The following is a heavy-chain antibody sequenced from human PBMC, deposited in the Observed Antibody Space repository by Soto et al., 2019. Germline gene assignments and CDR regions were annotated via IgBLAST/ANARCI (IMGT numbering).Heavy chain of an antibody. J-gene: IGHJ6*02. CDR3: AREAIPNYSNLLYYYYYGMDV. D-gene: IGHD4-4*01. CDR1: GFTFSSYA. Sequence: GGSLRLSCAASGFTFSSYAMHWVRQAPGKGLEWVAVISYDGSNKYYADSVKGRFTISRDNSKNTLYLQMNSLRAEDTAVYYCAREAIPNYSNLLYYYYYGMDVWGQGTTVTVSS. CDR2: ISYDGSNK. V-gene: IGHV3-30-3*01.